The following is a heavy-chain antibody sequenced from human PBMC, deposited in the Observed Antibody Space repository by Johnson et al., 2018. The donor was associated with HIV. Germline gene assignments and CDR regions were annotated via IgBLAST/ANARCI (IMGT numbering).Heavy chain of an antibody. Sequence: VQLVESGGNVVQPGRSQRLSCAASGFTFSSYWMSWVRQAPGKGLEWVANIKQDGSEKYYVDSVKGRFTISRDNSKNTLYLQMNSLRAEDTAVYYGARRNAGGAFDIWGQGTMVTVSS. D-gene: IGHD2-2*01. V-gene: IGHV3-7*02. CDR2: IKQDGSEK. J-gene: IGHJ3*02. CDR3: ARRNAGGAFDI. CDR1: GFTFSSYW.